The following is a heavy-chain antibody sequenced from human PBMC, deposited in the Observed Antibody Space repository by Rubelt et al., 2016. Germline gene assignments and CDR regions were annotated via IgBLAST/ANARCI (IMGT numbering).Heavy chain of an antibody. Sequence: QLQLQESGPGLVKPSETLSRTCTVSGGSISSSSYYWGWIRQPPGKGLEWIGSIYYSGSTYYNPSLKGRVTISVDTSKNQFSLKLSSVTAADTAVYYCARQSALAAAGYYFDYWGQGTLVTVSS. CDR2: IYYSGST. J-gene: IGHJ4*02. CDR1: GGSISSSSYY. D-gene: IGHD6-13*01. CDR3: ARQSALAAAGYYFDY. V-gene: IGHV4-39*01.